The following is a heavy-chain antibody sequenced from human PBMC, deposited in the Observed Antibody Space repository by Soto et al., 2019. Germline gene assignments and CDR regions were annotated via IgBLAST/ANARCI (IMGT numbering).Heavy chain of an antibody. V-gene: IGHV1-18*04. D-gene: IGHD6-6*01. Sequence: ASVKVSCKASGDTFTSNGISWVRQTPGQGLEWLAWISIYNGNTQYAQKVQGRVTMTTDTSTNTAYMEMRSPRSDDTAVYYCARATVSSSRRLVFDYWGQGTMATVYS. CDR2: ISIYNGNT. CDR1: GDTFTSNG. J-gene: IGHJ4*02. CDR3: ARATVSSSRRLVFDY.